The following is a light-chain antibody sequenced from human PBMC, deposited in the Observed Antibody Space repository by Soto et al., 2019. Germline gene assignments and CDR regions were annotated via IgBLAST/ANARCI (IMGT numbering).Light chain of an antibody. CDR3: QQVNLYPST. V-gene: IGKV1-9*01. CDR1: QGISSY. CDR2: DAS. J-gene: IGKJ4*01. Sequence: QLSQSPSSLSASVGDRGTITCRASQGISSYLGWYQQKPGKAPNLLIYDASTLHSGVPSRFSGGRSGTDFTLTISSLQPEDFATYYCQQVNLYPSTFCGGTKVDIK.